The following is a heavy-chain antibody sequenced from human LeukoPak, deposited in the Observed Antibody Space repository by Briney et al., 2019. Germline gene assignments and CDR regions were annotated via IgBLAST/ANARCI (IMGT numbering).Heavy chain of an antibody. D-gene: IGHD3-10*01. J-gene: IGHJ4*02. Sequence: GGSLRLSCAASGFTFSSYSMNWVRQAPGKGLERVSYISSSSSTIYYADSVKGRFTISRDNAKNSLYLQMNSLRAEDTAVYYCVKSPWYHGSGSYSGTIHWGQGTLVTVSS. CDR3: VKSPWYHGSGSYSGTIH. CDR2: ISSSSSTI. V-gene: IGHV3-48*01. CDR1: GFTFSSYS.